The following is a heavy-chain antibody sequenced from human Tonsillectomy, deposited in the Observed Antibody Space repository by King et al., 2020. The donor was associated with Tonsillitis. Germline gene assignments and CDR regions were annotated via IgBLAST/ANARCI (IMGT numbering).Heavy chain of an antibody. J-gene: IGHJ4*02. CDR3: AREIGFGELAMDY. CDR1: GGSFSGYY. CDR2: INHSGST. Sequence: VQLQQWGAGLLKPSETLSLTCAVYGGSFSGYYWSWIRQPPGKGREWMGEINHSGSTNYNPSLKSRVTISVDTSKNQFSLKLSSVTAADTAVYYCAREIGFGELAMDYWGQGTLVTVSS. V-gene: IGHV4-34*01. D-gene: IGHD3-10*01.